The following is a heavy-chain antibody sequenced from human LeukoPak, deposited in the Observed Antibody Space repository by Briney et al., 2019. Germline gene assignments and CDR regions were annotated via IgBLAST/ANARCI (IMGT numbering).Heavy chain of an antibody. V-gene: IGHV3-7*03. CDR2: IKGDGSEK. CDR1: GFTFSSRDW. CDR3: VNGHYGDYG. Sequence: PGGSLRLSCVASGFTFSSRDWMNWVRQAPGKGLEWVANIKGDGSEKYYVGSVRGRFTISRDNAKNSVYLQMDSLKAEDTAIYYCVNGHYGDYGWGQGVLVTVSS. D-gene: IGHD4-17*01. J-gene: IGHJ4*02.